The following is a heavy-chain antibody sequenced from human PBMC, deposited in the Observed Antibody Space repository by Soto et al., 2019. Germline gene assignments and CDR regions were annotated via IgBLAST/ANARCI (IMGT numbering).Heavy chain of an antibody. J-gene: IGHJ3*02. V-gene: IGHV4-31*03. CDR3: ARYIVATILDAFDI. D-gene: IGHD5-12*01. Sequence: SLTCTVSGGSISSGGYYWSWIRQHPGKGLEWIGYIYYSGSTYYNPSLKSRVTISVDTSKNQFSLKLSSVTAADTAVYYCARYIVATILDAFDIWGQGTMVTVSS. CDR2: IYYSGST. CDR1: GGSISSGGYY.